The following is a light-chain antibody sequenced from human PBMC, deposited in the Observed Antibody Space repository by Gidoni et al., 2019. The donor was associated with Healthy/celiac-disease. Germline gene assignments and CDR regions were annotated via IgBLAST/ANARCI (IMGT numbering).Light chain of an antibody. CDR2: AAS. V-gene: IGKV1-39*01. J-gene: IGKJ4*01. Sequence: DIQMTQSPSSLSASVGDRVTITCRASQSISSYLNWYQQKPGKAPKLLIYAASSLQSGVPSRLSGSGSGTDFTITISSLQPEDFATYYCQQSYSTPLTFXGXTKVEIK. CDR1: QSISSY. CDR3: QQSYSTPLT.